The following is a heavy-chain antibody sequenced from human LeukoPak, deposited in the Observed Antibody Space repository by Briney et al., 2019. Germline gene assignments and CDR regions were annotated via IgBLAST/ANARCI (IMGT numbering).Heavy chain of an antibody. CDR1: GGSISGSVYY. CDR2: IYYSGST. CDR3: ARHGGDVTHYYHMDV. V-gene: IGHV4-39*01. Sequence: ASETLSLTCTVSGGSISGSVYYWGWIRQPPGKDLEWIGSIYYSGSTYYNPSLKSRLTMSVDTSKNQFSLKLSSVTASDTAVYYCARHGGDVTHYYHMDVWGKGTTVTVSS. J-gene: IGHJ6*03. D-gene: IGHD2-21*02.